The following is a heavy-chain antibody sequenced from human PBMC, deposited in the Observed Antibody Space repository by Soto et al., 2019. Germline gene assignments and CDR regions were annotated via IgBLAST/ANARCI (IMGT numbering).Heavy chain of an antibody. J-gene: IGHJ4*02. V-gene: IGHV3-15*01. CDR1: GFAFSEAW. CDR2: IKSQGEGGTT. CDR3: ATFRSYSDC. Sequence: EMQLVESGGGLVKPGGSLRLSCAASGFAFSEAWMTWVRQAPGKGLEWVGSIKSQGEGGTTEYAAPVKGRFTISRDDSESTLYLQMNSLKTEDPGVYYCATFRSYSDCWGQGSLVTVSS.